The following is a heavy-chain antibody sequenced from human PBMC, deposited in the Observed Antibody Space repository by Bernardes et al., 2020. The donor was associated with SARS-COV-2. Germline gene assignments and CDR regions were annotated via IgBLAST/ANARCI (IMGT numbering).Heavy chain of an antibody. CDR2: NFYCGNS. CDR1: GVSISSRTFY. J-gene: IGHJ4*02. V-gene: IGHV4-39*01. D-gene: IGHD4-17*01. CDR3: ARHSSMTTLTFGS. Sequence: LFLNSPLSGVSISSRTFYWGWIRPPPGKGLEWIGSNFYCGNSYYNPSLKRRLTVSVDTSRNQYSLRLNSVTAADTAVYYCARHSSMTTLTFGSWGQGTQVTGTS.